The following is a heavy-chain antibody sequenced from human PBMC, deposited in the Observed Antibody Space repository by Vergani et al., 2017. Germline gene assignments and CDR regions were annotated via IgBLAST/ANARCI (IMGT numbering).Heavy chain of an antibody. CDR3: AGHCTVEWVVKLCWIFP. D-gene: IGHD6-19*01. Sequence: QLQLQESGPGLVKPSATLSLTCSVSVASIRSSNYYWGWIRQPPGKGLEWIASIYYLGSTYYNPSFKSRVTISVDTSKNQFSLKLSSVTAADTAVYFCAGHCTVEWVVKLCWIFPWGQEILVSVSS. V-gene: IGHV4-39*01. CDR1: VASIRSSNYY. J-gene: IGHJ5*02. CDR2: IYYLGST.